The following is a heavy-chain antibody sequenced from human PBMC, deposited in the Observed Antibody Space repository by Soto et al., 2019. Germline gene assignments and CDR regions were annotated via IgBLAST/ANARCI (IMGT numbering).Heavy chain of an antibody. J-gene: IGHJ4*02. CDR3: ARALPPPYYYDSSGYYPFDY. CDR2: IYYSGST. V-gene: IGHV4-59*01. D-gene: IGHD3-22*01. CDR1: GGSISSYY. Sequence: SETLSLTCTVSGGSISSYYWSWIRQPPGKGLEWIGYIYYSGSTNYNPSLKSRVTISVDTSKNQFSLKLSSVTAADTAVYYCARALPPPYYYDSSGYYPFDYWGQGTMVTVYS.